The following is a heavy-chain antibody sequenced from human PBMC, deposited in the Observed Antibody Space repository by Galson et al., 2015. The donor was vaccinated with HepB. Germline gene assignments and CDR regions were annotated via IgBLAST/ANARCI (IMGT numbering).Heavy chain of an antibody. D-gene: IGHD2-15*01. V-gene: IGHV3-23*01. J-gene: IGHJ4*02. Sequence: SLRLSCAASGFTFKTYGMSWVRQAPGKGLEWVSSVGASNSDTYYADSVKGRFTISRDNSKNMLYLQMNSLRADDTAIYYCAGSSGGWHHDYWGQGTLVTVSS. CDR1: GFTFKTYG. CDR3: AGSSGGWHHDY. CDR2: VGASNSDT.